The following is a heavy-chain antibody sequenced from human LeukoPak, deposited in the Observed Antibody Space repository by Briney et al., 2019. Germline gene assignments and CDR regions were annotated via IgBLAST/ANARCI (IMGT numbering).Heavy chain of an antibody. CDR2: TNEDGSTT. Sequence: PGGSLRLSCAASGFTFSRYWMHWVRQAPGKGLVWVSRTNEDGSTTSYADSVKGRFTISRDNVKNTLYLQMNGLRAEDTAVYYCARGGLEPVDYWGQGTLVTVSS. CDR3: ARGGLEPVDY. CDR1: GFTFSRYW. V-gene: IGHV3-74*01. J-gene: IGHJ4*02. D-gene: IGHD1-14*01.